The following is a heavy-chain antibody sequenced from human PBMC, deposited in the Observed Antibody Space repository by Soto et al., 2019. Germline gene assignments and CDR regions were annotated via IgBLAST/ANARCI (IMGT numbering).Heavy chain of an antibody. CDR3: ARVHCSGGTCLDGLDV. V-gene: IGHV6-1*01. D-gene: IGHD2-15*01. CDR1: WATLSINVAC. J-gene: IGHJ6*02. Sequence: SQTLSVTGVISWATLSINVACCNCIRQSPSRALEWLGRTYYRSKWFLDYAASVQSRMTINPDTSRNQFSLQLNSVTPEDTAVYYCARVHCSGGTCLDGLDVWGQGTTVTVSS. CDR2: TYYRSKWFL.